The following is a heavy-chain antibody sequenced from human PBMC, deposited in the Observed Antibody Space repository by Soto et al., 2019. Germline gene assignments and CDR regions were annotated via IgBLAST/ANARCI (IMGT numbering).Heavy chain of an antibody. CDR2: IYYSGST. J-gene: IGHJ4*02. CDR1: GGSISSYY. Sequence: SETLSLTCTVSGGSISSYYWSWIRQPPGKGLEWIGYIYYSGSTNYNPSLKSRVTISVDTSKNQFSLKLSSVTAADTAVYYCARHRDGDYELDYWGQGTLVTVSS. CDR3: ARHRDGDYELDY. D-gene: IGHD4-17*01. V-gene: IGHV4-59*08.